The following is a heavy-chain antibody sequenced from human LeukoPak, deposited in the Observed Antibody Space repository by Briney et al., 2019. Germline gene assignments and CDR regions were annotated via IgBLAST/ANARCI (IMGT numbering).Heavy chain of an antibody. Sequence: ASVKVSCKASGYTFTSYGISWVRQAPGQGLEWMGWISAYNGNTNYAQKLQGRVTMTTDTSTSTVYLELSSLRFDDTAVYYCARGHGSGSTNWFDPWGQGTLVTVSS. V-gene: IGHV1-18*01. CDR3: ARGHGSGSTNWFDP. D-gene: IGHD3-10*01. CDR1: GYTFTSYG. J-gene: IGHJ5*02. CDR2: ISAYNGNT.